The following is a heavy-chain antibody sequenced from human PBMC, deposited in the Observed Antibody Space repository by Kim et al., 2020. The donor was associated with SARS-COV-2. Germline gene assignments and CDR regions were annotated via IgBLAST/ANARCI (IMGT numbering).Heavy chain of an antibody. CDR3: ARAQTMVRGAIPKRGWFDP. D-gene: IGHD3-10*01. CDR1: GFTVSSNY. Sequence: GGSLRLSCVASGFTVSSNYMSWVRQAPGKGLEWVSVIYSGGSTYYADSVKGRFTISRDNSKNTLYLQMNSLRAEDTAVYYCARAQTMVRGAIPKRGWFDPWGQGALGTASS. J-gene: IGHJ5*01. CDR2: IYSGGST. V-gene: IGHV3-53*01.